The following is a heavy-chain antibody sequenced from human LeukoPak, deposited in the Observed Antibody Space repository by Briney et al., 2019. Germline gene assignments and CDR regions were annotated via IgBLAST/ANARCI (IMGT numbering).Heavy chain of an antibody. CDR2: ISGSGGST. D-gene: IGHD2-21*02. Sequence: AGGSLRLSCAASGFTFSSYAMSWLRQAPGKGLEWVSAISGSGGSTYYADSVKGRFTISRDNSKNTLYLQMNSLRAEDTAVYYCAKQDAYCGGDCYSIDYWGQGTLVTVSS. V-gene: IGHV3-23*01. CDR3: AKQDAYCGGDCYSIDY. CDR1: GFTFSSYA. J-gene: IGHJ4*02.